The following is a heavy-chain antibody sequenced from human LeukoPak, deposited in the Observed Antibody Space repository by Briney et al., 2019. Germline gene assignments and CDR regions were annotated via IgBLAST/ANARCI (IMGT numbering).Heavy chain of an antibody. D-gene: IGHD5-12*01. V-gene: IGHV1-18*01. CDR1: GYTFTSYG. CDR2: INAYNGNT. J-gene: IGHJ4*02. CDR3: ARVDIVATEIDY. Sequence: GASVKVSCKASGYTFTSYGTSWVRQAPGQGLEWMGWINAYNGNTNYAQKLQGRVTMTTDTSTSTAYMELRSLGSDDTAVYYCARVDIVATEIDYWGQGTLVTVSS.